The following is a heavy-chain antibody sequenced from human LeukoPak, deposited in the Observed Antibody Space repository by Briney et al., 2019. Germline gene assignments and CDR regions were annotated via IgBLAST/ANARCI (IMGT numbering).Heavy chain of an antibody. D-gene: IGHD6-13*01. CDR2: IYYSGST. Sequence: SETLSLTCTVSGGSISSGDYYWNWIRQPPGKGLEWIGYIYYSGSTYYNPSLKSRVTISVDTSKNQFSLKLSSVTAADTAVYYCARTYSSSWYDYWGQGTLVTVSS. CDR1: GGSISSGDYY. J-gene: IGHJ4*02. CDR3: ARTYSSSWYDY. V-gene: IGHV4-30-4*01.